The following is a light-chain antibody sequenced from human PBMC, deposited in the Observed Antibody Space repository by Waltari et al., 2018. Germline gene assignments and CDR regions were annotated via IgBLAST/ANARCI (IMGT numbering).Light chain of an antibody. CDR2: EVS. CDR1: SSYAGSYHL. CDR3: CSYAGSTL. V-gene: IGLV2-23*02. J-gene: IGLJ2*01. Sequence: QSALTQPASVSGSPGQSITISCPGTSSYAGSYHLVSWFQQHPGKAPKLIIYEVSKRPSGVSNRFSGSKSGNTASLTISGLQAEDEADYYCCSYAGSTLFGGGTRLTVL.